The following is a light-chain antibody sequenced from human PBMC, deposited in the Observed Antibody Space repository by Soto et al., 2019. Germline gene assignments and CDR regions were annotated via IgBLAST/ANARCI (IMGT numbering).Light chain of an antibody. CDR3: RSYTSSSTLLYV. CDR1: SSDVGGYNY. Sequence: QSVLTQPASVSGSPGQSITISCTGTSSDVGGYNYVSWYQPHPGKAPKLMIYDVSNRPSGVSNRFSGSKSGNTASLTISGLQAEDEADYYCRSYTSSSTLLYVFGTGTKLTVL. CDR2: DVS. V-gene: IGLV2-14*01. J-gene: IGLJ1*01.